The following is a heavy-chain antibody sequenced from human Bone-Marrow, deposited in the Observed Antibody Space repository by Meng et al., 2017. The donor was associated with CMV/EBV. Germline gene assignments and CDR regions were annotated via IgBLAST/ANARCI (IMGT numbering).Heavy chain of an antibody. V-gene: IGHV1-2*02. J-gene: IGHJ4*02. Sequence: ASVKVSCKASGYTFTGYYMHWVRQAPGQGLEWMGWINPNSGGTNYAQKFQGRVTLTRDTSINTGYMELTRLTSDDTAVYYCARDNNWGPDYWGQGTLVTVPS. CDR3: ARDNNWGPDY. CDR1: GYTFTGYY. D-gene: IGHD7-27*01. CDR2: INPNSGGT.